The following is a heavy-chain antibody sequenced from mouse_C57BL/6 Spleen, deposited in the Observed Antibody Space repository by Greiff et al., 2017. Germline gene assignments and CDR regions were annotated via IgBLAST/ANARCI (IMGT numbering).Heavy chain of an antibody. CDR1: GYTFTSYT. CDR3: ARGGDSTVAFDY. Sequence: QLQLKQSGAELARPGASVKMSCKASGYTFTSYTMHWVKQRPGQGLAWIGYINPSRGYPKYNQKFKDKATLTADKSSSTAYMQLSSRTSEDSAVYYCARGGDSTVAFDYWGQGTTLTVSS. CDR2: INPSRGYP. V-gene: IGHV1-4*01. J-gene: IGHJ2*01. D-gene: IGHD1-1*01.